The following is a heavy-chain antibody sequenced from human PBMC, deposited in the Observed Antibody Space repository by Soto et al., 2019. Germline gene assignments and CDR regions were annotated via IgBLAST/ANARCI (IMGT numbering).Heavy chain of an antibody. Sequence: QVQLVQSGAELKRPGASVKVSCKASGYTFTNNDINWVRQATRQGLEWMGWMNPYSGNTGYAQKFQGRATMTRDNSITTAYMELSSLRSEDTAVYYCVRAPLDYYSADYFDNWGQGTLVTVSS. CDR3: VRAPLDYYSADYFDN. CDR1: GYTFTNND. CDR2: MNPYSGNT. J-gene: IGHJ4*02. V-gene: IGHV1-8*01. D-gene: IGHD2-21*01.